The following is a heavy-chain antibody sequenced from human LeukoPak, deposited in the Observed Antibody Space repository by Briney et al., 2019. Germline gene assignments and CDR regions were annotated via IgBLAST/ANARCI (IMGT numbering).Heavy chain of an antibody. V-gene: IGHV1-46*01. J-gene: IGHJ4*02. CDR1: GYTFTSYY. D-gene: IGHD3-22*01. CDR3: ARGRYSESRYYYAWSY. Sequence: ASVKVSCKASGYTFTSYYMHWVRQAPGQGLEWMGIINPSGGSTSYAQKFQGRVTMTRDTSTSTVYMELSSLRSEDTVVYYCARGRYSESRYYYAWSYWGQGTLVTVSS. CDR2: INPSGGST.